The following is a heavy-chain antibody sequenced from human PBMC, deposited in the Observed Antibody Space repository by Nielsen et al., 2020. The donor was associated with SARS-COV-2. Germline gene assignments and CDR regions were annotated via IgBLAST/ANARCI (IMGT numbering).Heavy chain of an antibody. J-gene: IGHJ5*02. D-gene: IGHD5-18*01. CDR1: GFTFSSYA. CDR2: ISGSGGST. CDR3: ARDVDTAMVTWFDP. V-gene: IGHV3-23*01. Sequence: GGSLRLSCAASGFTFSSYAMSWVRQAPGKGLEWVSAISGSGGSTYYADSVKGRFTISRDNAKNSLYLQMNSLRAEDTAVYYCARDVDTAMVTWFDPWGQGTLVTVSS.